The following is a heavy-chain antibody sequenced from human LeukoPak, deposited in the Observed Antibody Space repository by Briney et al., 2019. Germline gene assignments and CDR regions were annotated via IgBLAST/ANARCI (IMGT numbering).Heavy chain of an antibody. CDR3: AKSPRGPSGLWVDY. J-gene: IGHJ4*02. D-gene: IGHD3-10*01. CDR1: GFTFSSYA. CDR2: ISGSGGST. Sequence: GGSLRLSCAASGFTFSSYAMSWVRQAPGKGLEWVSAISGSGGSTYYADSVKGRFTISRDNSKNTLYLQMNSLRAEDTAVYYCAKSPRGPSGLWVDYGGQGPLVTVPS. V-gene: IGHV3-23*01.